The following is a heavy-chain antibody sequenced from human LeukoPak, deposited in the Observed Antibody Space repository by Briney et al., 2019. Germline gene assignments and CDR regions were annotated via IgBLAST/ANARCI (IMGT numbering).Heavy chain of an antibody. CDR1: GFTFNSYA. V-gene: IGHV3-23*01. D-gene: IGHD2-21*02. CDR2: LSGTGGGT. Sequence: GGSLRLFCAASGFTFNSYAMSWVRQAPGNGLEWVSSLSGTGGGTYYADSVQGRFTISRDDSKDTLYLYMNSLRAEDTALYYCAKARGDYYLDYWGQGTLVTVSS. J-gene: IGHJ4*02. CDR3: AKARGDYYLDY.